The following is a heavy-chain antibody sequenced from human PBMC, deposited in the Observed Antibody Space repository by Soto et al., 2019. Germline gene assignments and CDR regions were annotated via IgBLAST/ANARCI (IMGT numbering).Heavy chain of an antibody. CDR3: ARGPDYDFWSVYHPVGSYFDY. CDR2: ISSSSSYI. Sequence: EVQLVESGGGLVKPGGSLRLSCAASGFTFSSYSMNWVRQAPGKGLEWVSSISSSSSYIYYADSVKGRFTISRDNAKNSLYLQMNSLRAEDTAVYYCARGPDYDFWSVYHPVGSYFDYWGQGTLVTVSS. CDR1: GFTFSSYS. D-gene: IGHD3-3*01. J-gene: IGHJ4*02. V-gene: IGHV3-21*01.